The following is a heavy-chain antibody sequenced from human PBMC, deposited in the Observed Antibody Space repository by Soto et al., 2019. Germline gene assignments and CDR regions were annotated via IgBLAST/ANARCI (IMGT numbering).Heavy chain of an antibody. D-gene: IGHD5-12*01. V-gene: IGHV1-58*02. CDR1: GFTFTSSA. CDR3: AADPAHYDPFTYYYGMDV. Sequence: ASVKVSCKTSGFTFTSSAIQWVRQARGQRLEWIGWIVVGSDNTNYAQKFQERVTITRDMSTSTAYMELSSLRSEDTAVYYCAADPAHYDPFTYYYGMDVWGQGTTVTVSS. J-gene: IGHJ6*02. CDR2: IVVGSDNT.